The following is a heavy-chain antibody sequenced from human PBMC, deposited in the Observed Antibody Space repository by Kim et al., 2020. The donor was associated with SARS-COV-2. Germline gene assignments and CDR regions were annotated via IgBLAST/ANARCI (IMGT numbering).Heavy chain of an antibody. J-gene: IGHJ4*02. D-gene: IGHD6-19*01. CDR3: ARTGYGSGWYGNL. Sequence: ASVKVSCKAPSDAFAKYGFSWVRQAPGQGLEWVGWVSAYNGNTNYAQKFQDRVFMTTDTSTDTIYMELRSLRSDDTAVYFCARTGYGSGWYGNLWGQGTLVTVSS. CDR1: SDAFAKYG. V-gene: IGHV1-18*01. CDR2: VSAYNGNT.